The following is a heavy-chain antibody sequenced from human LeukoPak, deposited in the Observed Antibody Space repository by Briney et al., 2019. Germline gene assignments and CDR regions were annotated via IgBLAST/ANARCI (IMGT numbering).Heavy chain of an antibody. CDR1: GGSFSGHY. CDR3: ARGRYVTTRGGAAAGFLDH. V-gene: IGHV4-34*01. J-gene: IGHJ4*02. CDR2: INHGGST. Sequence: SETLSLTCAVSGGSFSGHYWNWIRQPPGKGLEWIGGINHGGSTNYNPSLKSRVTISVDTSQNQFSLRLSSVTAADTAVYYCARGRYVTTRGGAAAGFLDHWGQGTLVTVST. D-gene: IGHD6-13*01.